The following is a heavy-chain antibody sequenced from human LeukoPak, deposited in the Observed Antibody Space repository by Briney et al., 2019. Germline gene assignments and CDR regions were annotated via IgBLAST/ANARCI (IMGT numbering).Heavy chain of an antibody. CDR3: TRAVTAAGRSLSGYYYYYYMDV. CDR1: GFTFGDYA. V-gene: IGHV3-49*04. CDR2: IRSKAYGGTT. D-gene: IGHD6-13*01. Sequence: GGSLRLSCTASGFTFGDYAMSWVRQAPGKGLEWVGFIRSKAYGGTTEYAASVKGRFTISRDDSKSIAYLQMNSLKTEDTAVYYCTRAVTAAGRSLSGYYYYYYMDVWGKGTTVTVSS. J-gene: IGHJ6*03.